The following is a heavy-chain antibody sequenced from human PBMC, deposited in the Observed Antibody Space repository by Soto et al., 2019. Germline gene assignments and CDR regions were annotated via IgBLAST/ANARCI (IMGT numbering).Heavy chain of an antibody. CDR1: GYTFTSYY. D-gene: IGHD1-1*01. CDR3: SRGYPPRDQLCNLPGAF. V-gene: IGHV1-46*03. J-gene: IGHJ4*02. CDR2: INPSGGST. Sequence: QVQLVQSGAEVMQPGASVKVSCKASGYTFTSYYIQWVRQAPGQGLEWMGIINPSGGSTNYAQKFQGRVTMPRDTSTSTVYMELSSLRSEDTAIYYCSRGYPPRDQLCNLPGAFWGQGTLVTVSS.